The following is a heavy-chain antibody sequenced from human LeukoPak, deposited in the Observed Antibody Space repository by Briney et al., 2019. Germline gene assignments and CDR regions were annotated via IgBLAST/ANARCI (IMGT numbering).Heavy chain of an antibody. CDR2: ISYDGSNK. Sequence: GGSLRLSCAASGFTFSSYGMHWVRQAPGKGLEWVAVISYDGSNKYYADSVKGRFTISRDNSKNTLYLQMNSLRAEDTAVYYCAKDHCSSTSCYFGYWGQGSLCTVSS. J-gene: IGHJ4*02. CDR1: GFTFSSYG. V-gene: IGHV3-30*18. CDR3: AKDHCSSTSCYFGY. D-gene: IGHD2-2*01.